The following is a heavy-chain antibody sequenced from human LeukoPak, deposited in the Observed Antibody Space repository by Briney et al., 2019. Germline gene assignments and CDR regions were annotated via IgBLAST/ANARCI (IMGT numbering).Heavy chain of an antibody. V-gene: IGHV3-7*01. CDR3: TREANSNYNY. Sequence: PGGSLRLSCETSGFIFSNCWMTWVRQAPGKGLEWVANIKTDASERYYADSVKGRFTISRDNAKNSLHLQMNSLRAERTSVYYCTREANSNYNYWGQGHLATVSS. J-gene: IGHJ4*02. CDR2: IKTDASER. D-gene: IGHD4-11*01. CDR1: GFIFSNCW.